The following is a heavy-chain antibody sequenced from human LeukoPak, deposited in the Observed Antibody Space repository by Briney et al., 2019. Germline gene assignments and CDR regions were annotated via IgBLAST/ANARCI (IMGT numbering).Heavy chain of an antibody. Sequence: GGSLRLSCAASGFTFSSYAMHWFRQAPGTGLEWVAVISYDGTNKYYADSVKGRFTISRDNSKNTLYLQMNSLGAEDTAVYYCARDLSSGTLGWALDFWGQGTMVTVSS. CDR2: ISYDGTNK. CDR3: ARDLSSGTLGWALDF. D-gene: IGHD5/OR15-5a*01. V-gene: IGHV3-30*04. J-gene: IGHJ3*01. CDR1: GFTFSSYA.